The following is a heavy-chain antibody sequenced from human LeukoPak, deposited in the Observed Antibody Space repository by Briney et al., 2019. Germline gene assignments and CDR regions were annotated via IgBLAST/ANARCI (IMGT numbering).Heavy chain of an antibody. Sequence: GGSLRLSCAASGFTFSNAWMSWVRQAPGKGLEWVGRIKSKSDDGTTDYAAPVKGRFTISRDNAKNSLYLQMNSLRAEDTAVYYCAGGDGSGSYYSYWGQGTLVTVSS. V-gene: IGHV3-15*01. D-gene: IGHD3-10*01. CDR2: IKSKSDDGTT. CDR1: GFTFSNAW. CDR3: AGGDGSGSYYSY. J-gene: IGHJ4*02.